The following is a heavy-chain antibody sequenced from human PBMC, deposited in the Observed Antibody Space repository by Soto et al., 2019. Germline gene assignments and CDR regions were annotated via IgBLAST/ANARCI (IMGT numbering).Heavy chain of an antibody. CDR2: ISAYNGNT. V-gene: IGHV1-18*01. D-gene: IGHD2-2*02. J-gene: IGHJ5*02. CDR3: ARTEGNIVVVPAAIGFDP. Sequence: GASVKVSCKASGYTFTSYGISWVRQAPGQGLEWMGWISAYNGNTNYAQKLQGRVTMTTDTSISTAYLQWSSLKASDTAMYYCARTEGNIVVVPAAIGFDPWGQGTLVTVSS. CDR1: GYTFTSYG.